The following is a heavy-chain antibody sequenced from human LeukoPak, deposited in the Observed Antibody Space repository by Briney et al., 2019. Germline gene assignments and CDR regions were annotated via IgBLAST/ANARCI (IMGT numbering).Heavy chain of an antibody. Sequence: SVKVSCKASGGTFSSYAISWVRQAPGQGLEWMGGIIPIFGTVNYAQKFQGRVTITADKSTSTAYMELSSLRSEDTAVYYCARGSGEQQLVPFDYWGQGTLVTVSS. CDR3: ARGSGEQQLVPFDY. CDR1: GGTFSSYA. J-gene: IGHJ4*02. D-gene: IGHD6-13*01. CDR2: IIPIFGTV. V-gene: IGHV1-69*06.